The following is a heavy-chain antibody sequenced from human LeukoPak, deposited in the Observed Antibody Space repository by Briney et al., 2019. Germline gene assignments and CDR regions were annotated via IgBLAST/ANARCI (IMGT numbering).Heavy chain of an antibody. CDR3: AKGIVVVTAIRGYYFDY. Sequence: GGSLRLSCAASGFTFSSYAMSWVRQAPGKGLEWVSAISGSGGSTYYADSVKGRFTIPRDNSKNTLYLQMNSLRAEDTAVYYCAKGIVVVTAIRGYYFDYWGQGTLVTVSS. V-gene: IGHV3-23*01. CDR2: ISGSGGST. CDR1: GFTFSSYA. J-gene: IGHJ4*02. D-gene: IGHD2-21*02.